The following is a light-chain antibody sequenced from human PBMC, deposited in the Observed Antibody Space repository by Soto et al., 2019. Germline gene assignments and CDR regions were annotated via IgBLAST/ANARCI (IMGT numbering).Light chain of an antibody. CDR2: AAS. Sequence: DIQMTQSPSSLSASVGDRVTITCRASQSISSYLNWYQHKPGKAPKLLIYAASSLQSGVPSRFSGSGSGTDFPLTISSLQPEDFATYYCQQSYSTLSTLCQGTKLEIK. CDR1: QSISSY. J-gene: IGKJ2*01. CDR3: QQSYSTLST. V-gene: IGKV1-39*01.